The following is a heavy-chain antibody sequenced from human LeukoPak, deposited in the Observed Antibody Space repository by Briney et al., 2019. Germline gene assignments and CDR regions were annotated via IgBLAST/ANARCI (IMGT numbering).Heavy chain of an antibody. CDR2: IYYSEST. CDR3: ARDLGDGYLANDY. CDR1: GGSIGSGAYY. J-gene: IGHJ4*02. D-gene: IGHD5-24*01. Sequence: SQTLSLTCTVSGGSIGSGAYYWSWIRQHPGKGLEWIGYIYYSESTYYNPSLKSRVTISVDASKNQFSLKLSSVTAADTAVYYCARDLGDGYLANDYWGQGTLVTVSS. V-gene: IGHV4-31*03.